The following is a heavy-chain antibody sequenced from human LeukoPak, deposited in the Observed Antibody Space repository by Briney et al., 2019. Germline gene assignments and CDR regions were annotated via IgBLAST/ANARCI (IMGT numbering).Heavy chain of an antibody. D-gene: IGHD2-2*01. CDR1: GFTFNNYG. CDR3: AKGPLRGTAAAIDY. CDR2: ISYDGRNK. J-gene: IGHJ4*02. Sequence: GKSLRLSCAASGFTFNNYGMHWVRQAPGKGLEWVAVISYDGRNKHYPDSVKGRLTISRDISTDTLSLQMDSLRTEDTAVYYCAKGPLRGTAAAIDYWGQGTLVTVSS. V-gene: IGHV3-30*18.